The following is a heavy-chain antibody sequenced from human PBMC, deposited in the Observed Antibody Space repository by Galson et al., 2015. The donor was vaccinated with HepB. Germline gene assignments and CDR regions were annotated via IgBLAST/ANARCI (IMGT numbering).Heavy chain of an antibody. Sequence: SVKVSCKASGYTFTGYYMHWVRQAPGQGLEWMGWINPNSGGTNYAQKFQGRVTMTRDTSISTAYMELSRLRSDDTAAYYCARVSNYDSSGPGGYWGQGTLVTVSS. D-gene: IGHD3-22*01. V-gene: IGHV1-2*02. CDR3: ARVSNYDSSGPGGY. CDR2: INPNSGGT. J-gene: IGHJ4*02. CDR1: GYTFTGYY.